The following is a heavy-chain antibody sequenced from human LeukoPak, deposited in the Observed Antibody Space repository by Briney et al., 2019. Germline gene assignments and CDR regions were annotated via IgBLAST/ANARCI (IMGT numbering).Heavy chain of an antibody. V-gene: IGHV4-4*07. CDR1: GGSISSYY. CDR3: ARDAYYYDSSGFYLVDY. CDR2: IYTSGDT. J-gene: IGHJ4*02. D-gene: IGHD3-22*01. Sequence: SETLSLTCTVSGGSISSYYWSWIRQPAGKGLEWIGRIYTSGDTDYNPSLKSRVTMSVDTSKNQFSLKLDSVTAADTAVYYCARDAYYYDSSGFYLVDYWGQGTVVTVSS.